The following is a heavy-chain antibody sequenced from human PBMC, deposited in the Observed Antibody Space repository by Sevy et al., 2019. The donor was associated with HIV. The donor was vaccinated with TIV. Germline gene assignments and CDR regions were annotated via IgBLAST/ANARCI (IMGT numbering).Heavy chain of an antibody. Sequence: SETLSLTCTVSGGSISSYYWSWIRQPPGKGLEWVGYIYYSGSTNYNPSLKSRVTISVDTSKNQFSLKLSAVTAAGTDVYCCARWGAAGGDKWCDPWGQGTLVTVSS. J-gene: IGHJ5*02. CDR1: GGSISSYY. V-gene: IGHV4-59*01. CDR2: IYYSGST. D-gene: IGHD6-13*01. CDR3: ARWGAAGGDKWCDP.